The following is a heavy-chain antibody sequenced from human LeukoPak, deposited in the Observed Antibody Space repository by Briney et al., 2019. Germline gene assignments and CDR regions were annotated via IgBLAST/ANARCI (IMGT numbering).Heavy chain of an antibody. CDR2: VHFSGTT. V-gene: IGHV4-59*01. Sequence: SETLSLTCTVSGGSITGYYWSWIRQPPGRGLEWIGYVHFSGTTSFNPSLKSRVTISVDTSKNQFSLRLSSVTAADTAVYYCAREQYLAYDVFGFWGQGTIVTDSS. D-gene: IGHD4-11*01. CDR1: GGSITGYY. J-gene: IGHJ3*01. CDR3: AREQYLAYDVFGF.